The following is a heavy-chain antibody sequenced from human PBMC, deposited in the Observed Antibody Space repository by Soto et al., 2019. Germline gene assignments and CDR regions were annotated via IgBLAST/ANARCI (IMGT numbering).Heavy chain of an antibody. CDR1: GGTFSSYA. V-gene: IGHV1-69*13. D-gene: IGHD3-22*01. CDR3: ARDTIPRITMIVVAPGAFDI. Sequence: SVKVSCKASGGTFSSYAISWVRQAPGQGLEWMGGIIPIFGTANYAQKFQGRATITADESTSTAYMELSSLRSEDTAVYYCARDTIPRITMIVVAPGAFDIWGQGTMVTVSS. CDR2: IIPIFGTA. J-gene: IGHJ3*02.